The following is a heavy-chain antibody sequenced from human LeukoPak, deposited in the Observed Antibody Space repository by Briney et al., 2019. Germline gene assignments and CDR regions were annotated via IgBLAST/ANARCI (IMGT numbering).Heavy chain of an antibody. CDR1: GFTFSSYE. Sequence: GGSLRLSCAASGFTFSSYEMNWVRQAPGKGLEWVSYISSSGSTTYYADSVKGRFTISRDNAKNSLYLQMNSLRAEDTAVYYCARGLVDGYNGYYFDYWGQGTLVTVSS. J-gene: IGHJ4*02. CDR3: ARGLVDGYNGYYFDY. D-gene: IGHD5-24*01. V-gene: IGHV3-48*03. CDR2: ISSSGSTT.